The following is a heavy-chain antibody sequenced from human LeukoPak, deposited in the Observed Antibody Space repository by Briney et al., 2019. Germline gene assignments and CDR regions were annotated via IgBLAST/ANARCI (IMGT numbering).Heavy chain of an antibody. CDR2: VRYDETNK. CDR1: GFTFDNYG. CDR3: AKERSTTNCCGWFDP. J-gene: IGHJ5*02. V-gene: IGHV3-30*02. Sequence: GGSLRLSCAASGFTFDNYGMHWVRQAPGKGLEWVAFVRYDETNKYYADSVKGRFTISRDNSKNTPYLQMNSLRAEDTAVYYCAKERSTTNCCGWFDPWGQGTLVTVSS. D-gene: IGHD2-2*01.